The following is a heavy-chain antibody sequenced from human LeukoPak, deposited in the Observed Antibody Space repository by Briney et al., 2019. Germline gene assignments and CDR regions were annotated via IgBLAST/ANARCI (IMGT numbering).Heavy chain of an antibody. Sequence: SDTLSLTCAVCGGSLSGYYWRWIRQPPGRGREWIGEINHRGSTNSNPSLKSRVTISVDTSKNQFSLKLSSVTAPDTAVYYCARGERLAIVVVPFGFDPWGQGTLVTVSP. V-gene: IGHV4-34*01. D-gene: IGHD2-2*01. CDR3: ARGERLAIVVVPFGFDP. CDR1: GGSLSGYY. J-gene: IGHJ5*02. CDR2: INHRGST.